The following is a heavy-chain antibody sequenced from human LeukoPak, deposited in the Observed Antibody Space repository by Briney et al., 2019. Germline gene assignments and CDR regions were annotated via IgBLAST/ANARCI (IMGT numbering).Heavy chain of an antibody. CDR1: GSSISSYY. J-gene: IGHJ5*02. V-gene: IGHV4-59*01. CDR2: IYYSGST. D-gene: IGHD3-3*01. Sequence: PSETLSLTCTVSGSSISSYYWSWIRQPPGKGLEWIGYIYYSGSTNYNPSLKSRVTISVDTSKNQFSLKLSSVTAADTAVYYCARVRDYDFWSGYYPYNWFDPWGQGTLVTVSS. CDR3: ARVRDYDFWSGYYPYNWFDP.